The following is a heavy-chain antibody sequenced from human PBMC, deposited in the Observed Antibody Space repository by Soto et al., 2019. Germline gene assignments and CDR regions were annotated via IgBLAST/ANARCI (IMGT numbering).Heavy chain of an antibody. V-gene: IGHV1-8*01. J-gene: IGHJ6*02. D-gene: IGHD3-16*02. CDR1: GYTFTSYD. CDR2: MNPNSGNT. CDR3: ARFGFDHYVWGSYRPSYYYYGMDV. Sequence: GASVEVSCKASGYTFTSYDINWVRQATGQGLEWMGWMNPNSGNTGYAQKFQGRVTMTRNTSISTAYMELSSLRSEDTAVYYCARFGFDHYVWGSYRPSYYYYGMDVWGQGTTVPAS.